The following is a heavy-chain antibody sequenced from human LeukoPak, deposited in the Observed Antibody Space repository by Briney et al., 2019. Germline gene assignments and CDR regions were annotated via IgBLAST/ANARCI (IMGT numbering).Heavy chain of an antibody. V-gene: IGHV5-51*01. D-gene: IGHD5-24*01. Sequence: GESLKISCKCSGYSFTSYWIGWVRQMPGKGLERMGIIYPGDSDTRYSPSFQGQVTISADKSISTAYLQWSSLKASDTAMYYCARPEDRDGYNFGYWGQGTLVTVSS. CDR1: GYSFTSYW. CDR2: IYPGDSDT. CDR3: ARPEDRDGYNFGY. J-gene: IGHJ4*02.